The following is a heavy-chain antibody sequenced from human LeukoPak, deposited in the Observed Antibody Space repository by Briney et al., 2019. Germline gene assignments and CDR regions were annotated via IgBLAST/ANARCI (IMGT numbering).Heavy chain of an antibody. CDR3: AKDARRSSGWYFFDH. D-gene: IGHD6-19*01. CDR2: ISDSGGTT. CDR1: GFIFSSLA. Sequence: GGSLRLSCAASGFIFSSLAMGWVRQAPGKGLEWVSVISDSGGTTYYADSVKGRFTISRDNSRSTLYLQLNSLRVEDTAVYYCAKDARRSSGWYFFDHWGQGTLVTVSS. V-gene: IGHV3-23*01. J-gene: IGHJ4*02.